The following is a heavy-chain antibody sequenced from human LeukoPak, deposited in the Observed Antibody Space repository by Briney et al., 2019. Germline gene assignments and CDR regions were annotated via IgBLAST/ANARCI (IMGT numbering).Heavy chain of an antibody. J-gene: IGHJ4*02. CDR3: ARLSRYSSSALFDY. Sequence: PSETLSLTCAVYGRSFSGYYWSWIRQPPGKGLEWIGEINHSGSTNYNPSLKSRVTISVDTSKNQFSLKLSSVTAADTAVYYCARLSRYSSSALFDYWGQGTLVTVSS. CDR2: INHSGST. V-gene: IGHV4-34*01. D-gene: IGHD6-6*01. CDR1: GRSFSGYY.